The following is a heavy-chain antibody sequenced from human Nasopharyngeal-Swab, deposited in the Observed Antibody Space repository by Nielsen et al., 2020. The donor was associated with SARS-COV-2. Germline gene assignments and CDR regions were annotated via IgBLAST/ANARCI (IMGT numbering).Heavy chain of an antibody. V-gene: IGHV3-30-3*01. CDR2: ISYDGSNK. CDR3: AREDYGGNIDC. D-gene: IGHD4-23*01. CDR1: GFTFSSYA. Sequence: GESLKISCAASGFTFSSYAMHWVRQAPGKGLEWVAVISYDGSNKYYADSVKGRFTISRDNSKNTLYLQMNSLRAEDTAVYYCAREDYGGNIDCWGQGTLVTVSS. J-gene: IGHJ4*02.